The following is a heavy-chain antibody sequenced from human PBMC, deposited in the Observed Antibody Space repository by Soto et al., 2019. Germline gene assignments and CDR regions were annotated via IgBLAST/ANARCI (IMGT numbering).Heavy chain of an antibody. CDR1: GFTFSSYG. D-gene: IGHD3-22*01. J-gene: IGHJ4*01. CDR3: AKAAAYDSSGYYYYFEY. CDR2: IWYDGSNK. V-gene: IGHV3-33*06. Sequence: PGGSLRLSCAASGFTFSSYGMHWVRQAPGKGLEWVAVIWYDGSNKYYADSVKGRFTISRDNSKNTLYLQMNSLRAEDTAVYYCAKAAAYDSSGYYYYFEYWGHGTLVTVSS.